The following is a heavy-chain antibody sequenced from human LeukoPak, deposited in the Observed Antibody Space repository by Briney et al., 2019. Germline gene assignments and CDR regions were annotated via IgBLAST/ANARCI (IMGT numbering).Heavy chain of an antibody. CDR1: GFTFSSYS. J-gene: IGHJ5*02. Sequence: GGSLRLSCAASGFTFSSYSMNWVRQAPGKGLEWVSYISSSSSTIYYADSVKGRFTISRDNAKNSLYLQMNSLRAEDTAVYYCARDRGLWFGDEYWFDPWGQGTLVTVSS. CDR2: ISSSSSTI. CDR3: ARDRGLWFGDEYWFDP. D-gene: IGHD3-10*01. V-gene: IGHV3-48*01.